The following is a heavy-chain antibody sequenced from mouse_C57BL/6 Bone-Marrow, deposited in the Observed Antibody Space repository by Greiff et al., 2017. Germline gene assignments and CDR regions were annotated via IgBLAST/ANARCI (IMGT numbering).Heavy chain of an antibody. V-gene: IGHV1-82*01. J-gene: IGHJ2*01. CDR1: GYAFSSSW. Sequence: QVQLQQSGPELVKPGASVKISCKASGYAFSSSWMNWVKQRPGKGLEWIGRIYPGDGDTNYNGKFKGKATLTADKSSSTAYMHLSSLTSEDSAVYVCARDRAYYYDYDDGAYYVDYWCQGTTLTVSS. CDR3: ARDRAYYYDYDDGAYYVDY. D-gene: IGHD2-4*01. CDR2: IYPGDGDT.